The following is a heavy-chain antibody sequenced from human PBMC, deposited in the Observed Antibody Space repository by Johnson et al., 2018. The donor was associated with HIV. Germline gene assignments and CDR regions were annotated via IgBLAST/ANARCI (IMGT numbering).Heavy chain of an antibody. CDR3: ASPGVVVVITRLGHDAFDI. Sequence: VQLVESGGGLVKPGGSLRLSCEASGFTFSNAWMSWVRQAPGKGLEWVSVIFSVGDVYYADSVKGGFTISRDNSKNMVYLQMNSLRAEDTAVYYCASPGVVVVITRLGHDAFDIWGQGTMVTVSS. V-gene: IGHV3-66*01. CDR1: GFTFSNAW. CDR2: IFSVGDV. J-gene: IGHJ3*02. D-gene: IGHD3-22*01.